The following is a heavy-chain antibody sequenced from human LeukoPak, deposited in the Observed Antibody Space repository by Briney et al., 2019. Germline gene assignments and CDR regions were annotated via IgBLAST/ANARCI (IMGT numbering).Heavy chain of an antibody. CDR2: IKQDGSEK. CDR3: ARDKAHSGSYKRSFDY. Sequence: PGGSLRLSCVGSGFTFSNYWMSWVRQAPGKGLEWVAHIKQDGSEKYYVDSVKGRFTISRDSAQNTLFLHMSSLKAEDTGLYYCARDKAHSGSYKRSFDYWGQGTLVTVSS. D-gene: IGHD1-26*01. CDR1: GFTFSNYW. J-gene: IGHJ4*02. V-gene: IGHV3-7*01.